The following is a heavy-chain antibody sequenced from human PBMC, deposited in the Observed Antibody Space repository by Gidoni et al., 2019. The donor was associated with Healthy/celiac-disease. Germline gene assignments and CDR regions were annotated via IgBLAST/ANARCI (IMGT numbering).Heavy chain of an antibody. J-gene: IGHJ6*02. CDR3: ARDLVVWLEDFYYYGMDV. V-gene: IGHV3-7*01. CDR1: GFTLSSYW. Sequence: EVQLVESGGGVGQPGGSLRLHCAASGFTLSSYWRSWVRKAPWKGLGWVANIQHDGSEQYYVDSVKGRFTISIDNATNSLYLQMNSRRAEDTAVYYCARDLVVWLEDFYYYGMDVWGQGTTVTFSS. CDR2: IQHDGSEQ. D-gene: IGHD3-22*01.